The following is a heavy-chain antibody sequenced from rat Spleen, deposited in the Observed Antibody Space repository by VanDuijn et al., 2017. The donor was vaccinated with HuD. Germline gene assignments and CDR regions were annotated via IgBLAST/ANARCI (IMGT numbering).Heavy chain of an antibody. J-gene: IGHJ2*01. CDR2: INYDATST. D-gene: IGHD1-3*01. Sequence: EVLLVESGGGLVQPGRSLKLSCAASGFTFSNYGMAWVRQAPTKGLEWVATINYDATSTHYRDSVKGRFTISTDNAKSTLYLQMDSLRSEDTATYYCATMELAHYFDYWGQGVMVTVSS. CDR3: ATMELAHYFDY. V-gene: IGHV5-29*01. CDR1: GFTFSNYG.